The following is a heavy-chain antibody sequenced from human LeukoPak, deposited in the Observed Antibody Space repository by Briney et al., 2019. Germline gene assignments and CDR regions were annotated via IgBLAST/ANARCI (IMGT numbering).Heavy chain of an antibody. V-gene: IGHV1-46*01. CDR3: ARDRTMVRGQTYDY. CDR1: GYTITSYY. CDR2: INPSGGST. J-gene: IGHJ4*02. Sequence: ASLKVSCKASGYTITSYYMYWLRQQPPQGLQGMGIINPSGGSTYYTPNLQGRVTMTMDTSTSTFYMELSSLRSEDTPVYYCARDRTMVRGQTYDYWGQGTLVTVSS. D-gene: IGHD3-10*01.